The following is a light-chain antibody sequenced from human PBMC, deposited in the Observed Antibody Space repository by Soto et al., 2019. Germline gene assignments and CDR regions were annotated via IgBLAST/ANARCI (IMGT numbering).Light chain of an antibody. CDR1: VSDVGGYDS. V-gene: IGLV2-14*03. CDR3: FSYTSSGTYV. CDR2: GVN. J-gene: IGLJ1*01. Sequence: QSALTQPASVSGSPGQSITISCTGTVSDVGGYDSVSWYQQHPGRAPKLIIYGVNNRPSGVSNRFSASKSADTASLTISGLQAEDEANYYCFSYTSSGTYVFGTGTKLTVL.